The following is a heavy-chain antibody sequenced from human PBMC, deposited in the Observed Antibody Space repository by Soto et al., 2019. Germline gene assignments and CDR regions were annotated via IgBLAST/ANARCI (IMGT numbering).Heavy chain of an antibody. Sequence: ASVKVSCKASGGTFSSYAISWVRQAPGQGLEWMGRISTYNGNTNYPQSLQGRLTMTTDTSTTTAYMELRSLRSDDTAVYYCAREALVGKTYDFWGQGAQVTVSS. CDR1: GGTFSSYA. J-gene: IGHJ4*02. CDR3: AREALVGKTYDF. V-gene: IGHV1-18*01. CDR2: ISTYNGNT. D-gene: IGHD1-26*01.